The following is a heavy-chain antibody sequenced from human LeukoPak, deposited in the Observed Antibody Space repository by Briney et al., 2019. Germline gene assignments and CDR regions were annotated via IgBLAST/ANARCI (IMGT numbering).Heavy chain of an antibody. CDR3: ARDTVTTISNWFDP. V-gene: IGHV1-18*01. J-gene: IGHJ5*02. CDR1: GYTFTSYG. CDR2: ISAYSGNT. Sequence: ASVKVSCKASGYTFTSYGISWVRQTPGQGLEWMGWISAYSGNTNYAQKLQGRVTMTTDTSTSTAYMELRSLRSDDTAVYYCARDTVTTISNWFDPWGQGTLVTVSS. D-gene: IGHD4-11*01.